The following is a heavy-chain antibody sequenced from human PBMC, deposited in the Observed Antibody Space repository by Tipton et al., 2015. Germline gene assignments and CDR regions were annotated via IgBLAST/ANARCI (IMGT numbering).Heavy chain of an antibody. D-gene: IGHD1-1*01. J-gene: IGHJ4*02. CDR1: GGSISSSSYY. CDR3: ARGPWKTFDY. Sequence: TLSLTCTVSGGSISSSSYYWGWIRQPPGMGLEWIASIHYGGNTHYNPSLMSRVTISVDTSKNQFSLTLNSVTAADTAFYYCARGPWKTFDYWGQGTLVTVSS. V-gene: IGHV4-39*01. CDR2: IHYGGNT.